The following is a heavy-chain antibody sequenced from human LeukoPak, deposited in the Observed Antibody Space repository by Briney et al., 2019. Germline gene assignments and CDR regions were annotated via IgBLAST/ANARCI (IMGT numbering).Heavy chain of an antibody. J-gene: IGHJ6*02. CDR3: ARGRYYGMDV. CDR1: GFTFTSYW. CDR2: VNSDGSST. V-gene: IGHV3-74*01. Sequence: GGSLRLSCAASGFTFTSYWMHWVRQAPGKGVGWVSRVNSDGSSTTYADSVKGGFTISRDNAKNTLYLQMNSLRAEDTAVYYCARGRYYGMDVWGQGTPVTVSS.